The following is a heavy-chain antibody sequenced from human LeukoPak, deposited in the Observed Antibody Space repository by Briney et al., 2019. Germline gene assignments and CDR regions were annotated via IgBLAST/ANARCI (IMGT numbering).Heavy chain of an antibody. CDR1: GFTFSSYA. CDR3: AKGYCSGGSCYPGGFDY. V-gene: IGHV3-23*01. D-gene: IGHD2-15*01. CDR2: ISGSGGST. J-gene: IGHJ4*02. Sequence: GGSLRLSCAASGFTFSSYAMSWVRQAPGKGPEWVSAISGSGGSTYYADSVKGRFTISRDNSKNTLYLQMNSLRAEDTAVYYCAKGYCSGGSCYPGGFDYWGQGTLVTVSS.